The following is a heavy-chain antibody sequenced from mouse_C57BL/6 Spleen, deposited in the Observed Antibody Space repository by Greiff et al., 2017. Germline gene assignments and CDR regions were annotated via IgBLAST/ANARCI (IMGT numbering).Heavy chain of an antibody. D-gene: IGHD2-1*01. CDR3: ARMSGNYNYAMDY. V-gene: IGHV2-9-1*01. Sequence: VQLQQSGPGLVAPSQSLSITCTVSGFSLTSYAISWVRQPPGKGLEWLGVIWTGGGTNYNSALKSRLSISKDNSKSQVFLKMNSLQTDDTARYYCARMSGNYNYAMDYWGQGTSVTVSS. CDR1: GFSLTSYA. CDR2: IWTGGGT. J-gene: IGHJ4*01.